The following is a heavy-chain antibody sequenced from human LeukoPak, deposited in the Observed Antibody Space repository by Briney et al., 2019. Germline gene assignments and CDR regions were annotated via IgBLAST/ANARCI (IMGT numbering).Heavy chain of an antibody. V-gene: IGHV3-7*01. CDR3: ARGRSTEY. Sequence: GGSLRLSCVASGFTFSLYWMTWVRQAPGKGLEWVANIKHDGSEKYYVDSVKGRFTISRDNAKKSLYLQMNSLRGEDTAAYYCARGRSTEYWGQGTLVTVPS. CDR1: GFTFSLYW. CDR2: IKHDGSEK. J-gene: IGHJ4*02.